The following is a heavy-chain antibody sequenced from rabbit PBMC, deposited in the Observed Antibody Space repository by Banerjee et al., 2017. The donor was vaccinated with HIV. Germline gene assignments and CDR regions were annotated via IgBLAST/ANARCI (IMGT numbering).Heavy chain of an antibody. Sequence: QEQLVESGGDLVKPEGSLTLTCTASGFSFSSGYWICWVRQAPGKGLEWIACIYAGSSGSTVYASWAKGRFTISKTSSTTVTLQVTSLTAADTATYFCARGTDNAGYGYSLWGPGTLVTVS. V-gene: IGHV1S45*01. D-gene: IGHD6-1*01. CDR2: IYAGSSGST. CDR3: ARGTDNAGYGYSL. J-gene: IGHJ6*01. CDR1: GFSFSSGYW.